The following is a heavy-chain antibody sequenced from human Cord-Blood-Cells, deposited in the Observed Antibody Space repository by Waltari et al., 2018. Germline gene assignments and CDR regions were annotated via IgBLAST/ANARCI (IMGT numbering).Heavy chain of an antibody. CDR2: IYYSGST. Sequence: QLQLQESGPGLVKPSETLSLTCTVSGGSISSSSYYWGWIRQPPGKGLEGIGSIYYSGSTYYNPSLKSRVTISVDTSKNQFSLKLSSVTAADTAVYYCARHVQVLRFLEWLKDWFDPWGQGTLVTVSS. CDR3: ARHVQVLRFLEWLKDWFDP. D-gene: IGHD3-3*01. CDR1: GGSISSSSYY. J-gene: IGHJ5*02. V-gene: IGHV4-39*01.